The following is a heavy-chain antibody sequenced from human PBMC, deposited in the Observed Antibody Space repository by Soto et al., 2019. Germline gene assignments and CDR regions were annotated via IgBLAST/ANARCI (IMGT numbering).Heavy chain of an antibody. CDR2: FDPESGET. V-gene: IGHV1-24*01. Sequence: ASVKVSCEGAGCTVTELSMQWVRQAPGKRLEWIGWFDPESGETIYAQKFQGRVTMTGDTSTSTAYMELSSLRSEDTAVYYCAAGTSVDYWGQGTLVTVS. CDR3: AAGTSVDY. CDR1: GCTVTELS. J-gene: IGHJ4*02.